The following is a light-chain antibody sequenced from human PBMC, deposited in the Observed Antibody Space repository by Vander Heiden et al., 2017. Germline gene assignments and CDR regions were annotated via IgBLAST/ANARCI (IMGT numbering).Light chain of an antibody. V-gene: IGLV1-47*02. CDR3: AAWDDSLSGRV. CDR2: DNT. CDR1: SSNIGINY. Sequence: QSVLPPPPSASGTPGQRVTISCSGSSSNIGINYVFWYQQLPGTAPKLLIYDNTHRPSGVPERFSCSKSGTSASLAISGLRSDDEADYYCAAWDDSLSGRVFGGGTKLTVL. J-gene: IGLJ3*02.